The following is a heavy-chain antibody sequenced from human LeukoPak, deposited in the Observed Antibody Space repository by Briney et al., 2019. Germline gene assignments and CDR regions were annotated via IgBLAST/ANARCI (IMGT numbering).Heavy chain of an antibody. CDR2: IYYSGTT. J-gene: IGHJ6*03. V-gene: IGHV4-59*08. CDR1: GGFISSYS. Sequence: PSETLSLTCTVSGGFISSYSWSWIRQPPGKGLEWIGYIYYSGTTNYNPSLKSRVTISLDTSQNHLALKLSSVTAADTAVYYCARQNCNSSSCNGYYYMDVWGKGTTVIVSS. CDR3: ARQNCNSSSCNGYYYMDV. D-gene: IGHD2-2*01.